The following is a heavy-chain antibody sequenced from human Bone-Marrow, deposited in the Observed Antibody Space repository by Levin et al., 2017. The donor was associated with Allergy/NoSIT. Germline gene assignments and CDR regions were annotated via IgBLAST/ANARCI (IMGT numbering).Heavy chain of an antibody. Sequence: GESLKISCAXXXXXFNSYSRSWVRQAPGKGLEWVSYISSSSSTIYYADSVKGRFTISRANAKNSLYLQMNSLRDEDTAVYYCARDWRGDFDYYFDYWGQGTLVTVSS. CDR1: XXXFNSYS. CDR2: ISSSSSTI. V-gene: IGHV3-48*02. J-gene: IGHJ4*02. D-gene: IGHD3-9*01. CDR3: ARDWRGDFDYYFDY.